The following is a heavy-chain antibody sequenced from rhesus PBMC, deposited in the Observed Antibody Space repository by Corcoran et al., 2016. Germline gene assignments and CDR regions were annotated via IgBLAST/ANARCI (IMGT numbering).Heavy chain of an antibody. V-gene: IGHV4-122*02. J-gene: IGHJ1*01. CDR3: ARDWGYFEF. D-gene: IGHD3-34*01. CDR1: GGSISSSYYY. CDR2: ISYRGSH. Sequence: QVQLQESGPGLVKPSETLSLTCAVSGGSISSSYYYWRWIRQAPGKGLEWIGYISYRGSHGDNPSLKSRVTISKDTSKNQFALKLTSVTAADMAVYYCARDWGYFEFWGQGALVTVSS.